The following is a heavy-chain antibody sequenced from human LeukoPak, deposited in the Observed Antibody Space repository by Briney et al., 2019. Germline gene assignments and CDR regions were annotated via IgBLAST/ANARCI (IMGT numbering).Heavy chain of an antibody. CDR1: GYTFTSYY. CDR2: TNPSGGST. D-gene: IGHD2-2*01. V-gene: IGHV1-46*01. J-gene: IGHJ4*02. CDR3: ASVYCSSTSCYGFDY. Sequence: ASVKVSCKASGYTFTSYYMHWVRQAPGQGLEWMGITNPSGGSTSYAQKFQGRVTMTRDTSTSTVYMELSSLRSEDTAVYYCASVYCSSTSCYGFDYWGQGTLVTVSS.